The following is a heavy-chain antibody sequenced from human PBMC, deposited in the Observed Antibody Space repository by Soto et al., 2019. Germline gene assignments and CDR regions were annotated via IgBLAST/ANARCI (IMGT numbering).Heavy chain of an antibody. D-gene: IGHD2-2*01. CDR1: GYTFTDYY. CDR2: INPNSGAT. V-gene: IGHV1-2*02. J-gene: IGHJ6*02. CDR3: ARDLVPAAISFYGMDV. Sequence: ASVKVSCKASGYTFTDYYIHWVLQAPLQGLEWMGWINPNSGATNYAQKFQGRVTMTRDTSISTAYMELSRLRSDDTAVYYCARDLVPAAISFYGMDVWGQGTTVTVSS.